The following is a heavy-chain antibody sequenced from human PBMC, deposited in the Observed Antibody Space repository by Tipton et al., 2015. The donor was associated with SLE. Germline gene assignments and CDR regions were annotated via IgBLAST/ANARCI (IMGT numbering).Heavy chain of an antibody. CDR3: ARVVTVGAAHYYDIDV. CDR2: IFHSGST. Sequence: TLSLTCTVSGDSITSITRTNWWSWVRQPPGKGLEWIGEIFHSGSTNYRPSLKSRVTMSVNTSKTQFSLKLGSLTAADTAVYYCARVVTVGAAHYYDIDVWGQGTRVTVSS. J-gene: IGHJ6*02. V-gene: IGHV4-4*02. CDR1: GDSITSITRTNW. D-gene: IGHD2-21*02.